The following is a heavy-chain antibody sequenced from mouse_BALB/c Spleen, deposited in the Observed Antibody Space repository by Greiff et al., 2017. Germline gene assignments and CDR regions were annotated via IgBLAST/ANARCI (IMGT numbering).Heavy chain of an antibody. Sequence: EVKVVESGGGLVKPGGSLKLSCAASGFAFSSYDMSWVRQTPEKRLEWVAYISSGGGSTYYPDTVKGRFTISRDNAKNTLYLQMSSLKSEDTAMYYCARHGGYLYYYAMDYWGQGTSVTVSS. J-gene: IGHJ4*01. D-gene: IGHD1-1*02. CDR3: ARHGGYLYYYAMDY. CDR2: ISSGGGST. V-gene: IGHV5-12-1*01. CDR1: GFAFSSYD.